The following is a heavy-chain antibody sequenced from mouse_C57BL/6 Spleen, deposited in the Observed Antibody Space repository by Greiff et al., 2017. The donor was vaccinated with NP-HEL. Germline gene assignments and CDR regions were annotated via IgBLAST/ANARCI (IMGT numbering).Heavy chain of an antibody. CDR3: ARTYYYGSSPLFAY. J-gene: IGHJ3*01. CDR1: GFTFSDYG. V-gene: IGHV5-17*01. D-gene: IGHD1-1*01. Sequence: EVQLVESGGGLVKPGGSLKLSCAASGFTFSDYGMHWVRQAPEKGLEWVAYISSGSSTIYYADTVKGRFTISRDNAKNTLFLQMTSLRSEDTAMYYCARTYYYGSSPLFAYWGQGTLVTVSA. CDR2: ISSGSSTI.